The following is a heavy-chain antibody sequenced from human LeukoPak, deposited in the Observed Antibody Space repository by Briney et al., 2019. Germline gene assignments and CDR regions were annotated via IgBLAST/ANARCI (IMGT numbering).Heavy chain of an antibody. V-gene: IGHV3-23*01. CDR2: ISGSGGST. D-gene: IGHD1-26*01. J-gene: IGHJ4*02. CDR1: GFTFSSYA. CDR3: AKAGRGELLPFDY. Sequence: GGSLRLSCAASGFTFSSYAMSWVRQAPGKGLEWVSAISGSGGSTYYADSVKGRFTISRDNSKNTLYLQMHSLRAPDTAVYYRAKAGRGELLPFDYWGQGTLVTVSS.